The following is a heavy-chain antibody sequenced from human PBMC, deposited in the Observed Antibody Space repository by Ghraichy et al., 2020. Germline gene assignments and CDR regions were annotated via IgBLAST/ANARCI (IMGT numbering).Heavy chain of an antibody. Sequence: GESLNISCAASGFTFSSYSMNWVRQAPGKGLEWVSYISSSSSTIYYADSVKGRFTISRDNAKNSLYLQMNSLRAEDTAVYYCARVEYCSGGSCYPLDYWGQGTLVTVSS. CDR3: ARVEYCSGGSCYPLDY. V-gene: IGHV3-48*04. CDR1: GFTFSSYS. CDR2: ISSSSSTI. J-gene: IGHJ4*02. D-gene: IGHD2-15*01.